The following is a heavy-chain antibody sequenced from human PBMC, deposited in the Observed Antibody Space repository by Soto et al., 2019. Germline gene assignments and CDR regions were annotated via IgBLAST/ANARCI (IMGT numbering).Heavy chain of an antibody. V-gene: IGHV4-59*01. CDR2: IYYSGST. Sequence: PSETLSLTCTVSGGSISSYYWSWIRQPPGKGLEWIGYIYYSGSTNYNPSLKSRVTISVDTSKNQFSLKLSSVTAADTAVYYCAREVASTAIDYWGQGTLVTVSS. CDR1: GGSISSYY. D-gene: IGHD6-19*01. J-gene: IGHJ4*02. CDR3: AREVASTAIDY.